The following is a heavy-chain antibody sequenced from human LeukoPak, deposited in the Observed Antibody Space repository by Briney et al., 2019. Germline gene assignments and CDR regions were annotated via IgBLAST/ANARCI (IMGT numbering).Heavy chain of an antibody. CDR1: GYTLTTYG. D-gene: IGHD3-16*02. Sequence: ASVKVSCKASGYTLTTYGINWVRQAPGQGLEWMGWIGAYNGNTNYAQKLQGRVTMTTDTSTSTAYMELRSLRSDDTAVYYCARESTFGGVIVDYWGQGTLVTVSS. J-gene: IGHJ4*02. V-gene: IGHV1-18*01. CDR2: IGAYNGNT. CDR3: ARESTFGGVIVDY.